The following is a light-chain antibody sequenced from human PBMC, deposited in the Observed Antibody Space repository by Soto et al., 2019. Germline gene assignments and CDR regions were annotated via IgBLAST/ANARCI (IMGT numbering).Light chain of an antibody. CDR3: QQYRSYWT. Sequence: DIQMTQSPSSLSASVGDRVTITCRASQSISSYLNWYQQKPGNAPKVLIYDASSLESGVPSRFSGSGSGTEFTLTISSLQPDDFATYYCQQYRSYWTFGQGTKVDIK. V-gene: IGKV1-5*01. J-gene: IGKJ1*01. CDR1: QSISSY. CDR2: DAS.